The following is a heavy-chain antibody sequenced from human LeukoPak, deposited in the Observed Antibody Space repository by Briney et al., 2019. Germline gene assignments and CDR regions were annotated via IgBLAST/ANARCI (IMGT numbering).Heavy chain of an antibody. CDR3: ARDAYRRKGIFGLITVPNWFDP. D-gene: IGHD3-3*01. Sequence: ASVKVSCKASGYTFTGYYMHWVRQAPGQGLEWMGWINPNSGGTNYAQKFQGRVTMTRDTSISTAYMELSRLRSDDTAVYYCARDAYRRKGIFGLITVPNWFDPWGQGTLVTVSS. CDR2: INPNSGGT. V-gene: IGHV1-2*02. J-gene: IGHJ5*02. CDR1: GYTFTGYY.